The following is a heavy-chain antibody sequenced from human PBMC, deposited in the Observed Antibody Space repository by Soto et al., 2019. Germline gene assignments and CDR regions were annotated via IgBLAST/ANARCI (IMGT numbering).Heavy chain of an antibody. CDR3: ARGAITGTDAFDY. D-gene: IGHD1-20*01. CDR2: IWYDGSNK. V-gene: IGHV3-33*01. CDR1: GFTFSSYG. Sequence: QVQLVESGGGVVQPGRSLRLSCAASGFTFSSYGMHWVRQAPGKGLEWVAVIWYDGSNKYYADSVKGRFTISRDNSKNTLYLQMNSLRAEDTAVYYCARGAITGTDAFDYWGQGTLVTVSS. J-gene: IGHJ4*02.